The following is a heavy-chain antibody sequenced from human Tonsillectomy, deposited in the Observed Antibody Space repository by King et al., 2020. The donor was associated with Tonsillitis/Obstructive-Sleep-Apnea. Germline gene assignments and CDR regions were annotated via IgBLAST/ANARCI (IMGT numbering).Heavy chain of an antibody. CDR1: GGSIRSDNW. V-gene: IGHV4-4*02. J-gene: IGHJ4*02. CDR3: ARVARRDFWSGYFDY. CDR2: IYHSGST. Sequence: VQLVESGPGLVKPSGTLSLICAVSGGSIRSDNWWSWVRQPPGKGLEWIGEIYHSGSTYYNPSLESRVTISVDESKNQFSLKVRSGTAADTAVYYWARVARRDFWSGYFDYWGQGTLVTVSS. D-gene: IGHD3-3*01.